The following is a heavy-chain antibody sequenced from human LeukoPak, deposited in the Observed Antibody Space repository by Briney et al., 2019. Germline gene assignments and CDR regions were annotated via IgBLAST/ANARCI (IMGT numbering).Heavy chain of an antibody. Sequence: SETLSLTCTVSGGSISSSSYYWGWIRQPPGKGLEWIGSIYYSGSTYYNPSLKSRVTISVDTSKNQFSLKLSSVTAADTAVYYCVRQSNPLAWEPPSGPFDYWGQGTLVTVSS. J-gene: IGHJ4*02. CDR2: IYYSGST. CDR1: GGSISSSSYY. D-gene: IGHD1-26*01. CDR3: VRQSNPLAWEPPSGPFDY. V-gene: IGHV4-39*01.